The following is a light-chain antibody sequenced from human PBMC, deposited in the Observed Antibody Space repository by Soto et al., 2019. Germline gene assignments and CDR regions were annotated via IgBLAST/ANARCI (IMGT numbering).Light chain of an antibody. CDR1: SSDVGGYNY. J-gene: IGLJ1*01. V-gene: IGLV2-8*01. Sequence: QSVLTQPPSASGSPGQSVTISCTGTSSDVGGYNYVSWYQQHPGKAPKLIIYEVSERPSGVPARSSGSKSGNTASLTVSGLQAEDEADYYCSSYAASNNLYVFGTGTKVTVL. CDR2: EVS. CDR3: SSYAASNNLYV.